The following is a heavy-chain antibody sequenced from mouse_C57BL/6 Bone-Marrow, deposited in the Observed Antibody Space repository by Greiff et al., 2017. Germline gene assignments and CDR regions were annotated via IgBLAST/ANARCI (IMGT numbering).Heavy chain of an antibody. D-gene: IGHD1-1*01. V-gene: IGHV1-69*01. CDR3: ARVEITTLDFDY. CDR2: IDPSDSYT. Sequence: VQLQQPGAELVMPGASVKLSCKASGYTFTSYWMHWVKQRPGQGLEWIGEIDPSDSYTNYNQKFKGKSTLTVDKSSSTAYMQLNSLTSADSAVYYCARVEITTLDFDYWGQGTTLTVSS. J-gene: IGHJ2*01. CDR1: GYTFTSYW.